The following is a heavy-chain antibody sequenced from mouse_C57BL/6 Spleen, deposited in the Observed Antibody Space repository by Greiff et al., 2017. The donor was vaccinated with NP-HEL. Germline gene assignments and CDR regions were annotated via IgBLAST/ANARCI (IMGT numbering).Heavy chain of an antibody. CDR1: GFNIKNTY. CDR2: IDPANGNT. J-gene: IGHJ3*01. Sequence: VHVKQSVAELVRPGASVKLSCTASGFNIKNTYMHWVKQRPEQGLEWIGRIDPANGNTKYAPKFQGKATITADTSSNTAYLQLSSLTSEDTAIYYWARNDYDVAWFAYWGQGTLVTVSA. V-gene: IGHV14-3*01. CDR3: ARNDYDVAWFAY. D-gene: IGHD2-4*01.